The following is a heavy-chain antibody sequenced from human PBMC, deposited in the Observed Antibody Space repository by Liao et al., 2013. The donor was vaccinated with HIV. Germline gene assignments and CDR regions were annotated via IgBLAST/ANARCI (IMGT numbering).Heavy chain of an antibody. CDR2: IYYSGST. CDR1: GGSISSYY. Sequence: QVQLQESGPGLVKPSETLSLTCTVSGGSISSYYWSWIRQPPGKGLEWIGYIYYSGSTNYNPSLKSRVTISVDTSKNQFSLKLSSVTAADTAVYYCARAILGPWGQGTLVTVSS. V-gene: IGHV4-59*01. D-gene: IGHD3-16*01. J-gene: IGHJ5*02. CDR3: ARAILGP.